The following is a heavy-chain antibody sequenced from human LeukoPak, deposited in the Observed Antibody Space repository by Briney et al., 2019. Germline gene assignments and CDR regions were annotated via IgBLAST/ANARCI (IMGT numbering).Heavy chain of an antibody. CDR3: ASGRYLDY. CDR1: GGSISGSSYF. J-gene: IGHJ4*02. V-gene: IGHV4-39*07. D-gene: IGHD1-26*01. CDR2: IYYSGNT. Sequence: SSETLSLTCAVSGGSISGSSYFWGWIRQPPGKGLEWIGSIYYSGNTYYNPSLKSRVTISVDTSKNQFSLKLSSVTAADTAVYYCASGRYLDYWGQGTLVTVSS.